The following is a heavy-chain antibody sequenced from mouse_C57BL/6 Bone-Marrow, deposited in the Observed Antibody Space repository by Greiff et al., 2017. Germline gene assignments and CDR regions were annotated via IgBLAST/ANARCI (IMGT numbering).Heavy chain of an antibody. J-gene: IGHJ1*03. CDR2: IYPGSGNT. D-gene: IGHD1-1*01. CDR1: GYTFTDYY. Sequence: LVESGAELVRPGASVKLSCKASGYTFTDYYINWVKQRPGQGLEWIARIYPGSGNTYYNEKFKGKATLTAEKSSSTAYMQLSSLTSEDSAVYFCAITTVPYWYFDVWGTGTTVTVAS. V-gene: IGHV1-76*01. CDR3: AITTVPYWYFDV.